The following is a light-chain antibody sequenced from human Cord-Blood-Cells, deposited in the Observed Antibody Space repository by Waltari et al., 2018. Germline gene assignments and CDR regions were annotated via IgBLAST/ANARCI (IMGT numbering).Light chain of an antibody. V-gene: IGKV4-1*01. J-gene: IGKJ3*01. CDR3: QQYYSTPFT. Sequence: DIVMTQSPDSLAVLLGERATINCKSSQSVLYSSNNKNYLAWYQQKPGQPPKLLIYWASTRESGVPDRFSGSGSGTDFTLTISSLQAEDVAVYYCQQYYSTPFTFGPGTKVDIK. CDR1: QSVLYSSNNKNY. CDR2: WAS.